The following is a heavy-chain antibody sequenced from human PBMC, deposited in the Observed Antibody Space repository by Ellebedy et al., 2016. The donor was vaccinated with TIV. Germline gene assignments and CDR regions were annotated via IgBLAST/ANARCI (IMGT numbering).Heavy chain of an antibody. CDR1: GFTFSSYD. CDR3: ARDEGVYINYRFDY. V-gene: IGHV3-13*01. D-gene: IGHD5-24*01. Sequence: GESLKISCAASGFTFSSYDMHWVRQATGKGLEWVSAIGTAGDTYYPGSVKGRFTISRENAKNSLYLQMNSLRAEDTAVYYCARDEGVYINYRFDYWGQGTLVTVSS. CDR2: IGTAGDT. J-gene: IGHJ4*02.